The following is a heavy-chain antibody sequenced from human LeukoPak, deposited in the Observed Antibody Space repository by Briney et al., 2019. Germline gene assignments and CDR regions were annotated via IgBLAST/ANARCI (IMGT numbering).Heavy chain of an antibody. Sequence: SETLSLTCTVSGGSISSYYWSWIRQPPGKGLEWIGYIYYSGSTNYNPSLKSRVTISVDTSKNQFSLKLSSVTAADTAVYYCARDRSPKFFGMNYFDYWGQGTLVTVSS. CDR1: GGSISSYY. CDR2: IYYSGST. CDR3: ARDRSPKFFGMNYFDY. D-gene: IGHD3-3*01. J-gene: IGHJ4*02. V-gene: IGHV4-59*12.